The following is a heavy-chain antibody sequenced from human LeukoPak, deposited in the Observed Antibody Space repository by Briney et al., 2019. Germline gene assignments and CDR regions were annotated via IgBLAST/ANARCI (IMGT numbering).Heavy chain of an antibody. CDR1: GFTFSSYG. CDR2: IWYDGSNK. D-gene: IGHD2-15*01. V-gene: IGHV3-33*01. J-gene: IGHJ5*02. Sequence: GRSLRLSCAASGFTFSSYGMHWARQAPGKGLEWVAVIWYDGSNKYYADSVKGRFTISRDNSKNTLYLQMNSLRAEDTAVYYCAREGGYCSGGSCYWFDPWGQGTLVTVSS. CDR3: AREGGYCSGGSCYWFDP.